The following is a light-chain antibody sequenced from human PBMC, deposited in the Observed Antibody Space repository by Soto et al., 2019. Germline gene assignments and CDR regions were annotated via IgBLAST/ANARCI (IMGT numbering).Light chain of an antibody. CDR1: QSVLYSSNNKNY. Sequence: DIVMTQSPDSLAVSLGERATINCKSSQSVLYSSNNKNYLAWYQQKPGQPTKLLIYWASTRESGVTDRFSGSGSVTDFTLTISSLQAEDVAVYYCQQYYSTPKTFGQGTKVEIK. CDR3: QQYYSTPKT. J-gene: IGKJ1*01. V-gene: IGKV4-1*01. CDR2: WAS.